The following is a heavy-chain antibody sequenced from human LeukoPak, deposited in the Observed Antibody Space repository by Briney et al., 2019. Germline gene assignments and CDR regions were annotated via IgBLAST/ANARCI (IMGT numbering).Heavy chain of an antibody. Sequence: SSGTLSLTCAVSGYSISSGYYWGWTRQPPGKGLEWIGSIYHRGSTYYNPSLKSRVTISVYTSKNQFSLKLSSVTAADTAVYYCAREKDIVVVPHWNYWGQGTLVTVSS. CDR3: AREKDIVVVPHWNY. J-gene: IGHJ4*02. V-gene: IGHV4-38-2*02. CDR1: GYSISSGYY. CDR2: IYHRGST. D-gene: IGHD2-2*01.